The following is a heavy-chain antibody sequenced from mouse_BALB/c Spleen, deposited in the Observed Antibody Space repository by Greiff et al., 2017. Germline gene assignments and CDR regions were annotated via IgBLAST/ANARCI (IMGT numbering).Heavy chain of an antibody. CDR1: GYSITSGYY. D-gene: IGHD4-1*02. CDR2: ISYDGSN. J-gene: IGHJ2*01. V-gene: IGHV3-6*02. Sequence: EVKLMESGPGLVKPSQSLSLTCSVTGYSITSGYYWNWIRQFPGNKLEWMGYISYDGSNNYNPSLKNRISITRDTSKNQFFLKLNSVTTEDTATYYCARGGATGTGGYWGQGTTLTVSS. CDR3: ARGGATGTGGY.